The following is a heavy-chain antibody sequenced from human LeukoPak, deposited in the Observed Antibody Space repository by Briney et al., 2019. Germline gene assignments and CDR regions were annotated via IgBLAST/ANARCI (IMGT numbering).Heavy chain of an antibody. CDR3: ASRARSGYYYGMDV. J-gene: IGHJ6*02. Sequence: PGGSLRLPCAASGFTFSTYGMHWVRQAPGKGLEWVSAINGGGGTTYYADSVKGRFTISRDNSKNTLYLQMNSLRTEDTAEYYCASRARSGYYYGMDVWGQGTSVTVSS. V-gene: IGHV3-23*01. CDR1: GFTFSTYG. CDR2: INGGGGTT. D-gene: IGHD3-3*01.